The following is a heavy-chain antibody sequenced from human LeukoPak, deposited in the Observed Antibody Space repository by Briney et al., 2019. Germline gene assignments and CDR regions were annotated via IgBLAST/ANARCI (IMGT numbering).Heavy chain of an antibody. CDR1: GGSISSSSYY. CDR2: IYYSGST. J-gene: IGHJ3*02. V-gene: IGHV4-39*01. D-gene: IGHD1-26*01. CDR3: ARPLPVGARGGEAFDI. Sequence: SETLSLTCTVSGGSISSSSYYWGWIRQPPGKGLEWIGSIYYSGSTYYNPSLKSRVTISVDTSKNQFSLKLSSVTAADTAVYYCARPLPVGARGGEAFDIWGQGAMVTVSS.